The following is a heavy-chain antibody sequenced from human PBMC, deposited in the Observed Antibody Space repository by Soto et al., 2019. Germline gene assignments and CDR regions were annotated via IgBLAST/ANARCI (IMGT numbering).Heavy chain of an antibody. Sequence: PSETLSLTCTVSGGSISSDNYYWSWIRQPPGKGLEWIGYIYDSGSTYYNPSLKSRVTISVDTPKNQFSLKLSSVTAADTAVYYCARVRGYGDYSDYWGQGTLVTVSS. V-gene: IGHV4-30-4*01. CDR3: ARVRGYGDYSDY. CDR1: GGSISSDNYY. D-gene: IGHD4-17*01. J-gene: IGHJ4*02. CDR2: IYDSGST.